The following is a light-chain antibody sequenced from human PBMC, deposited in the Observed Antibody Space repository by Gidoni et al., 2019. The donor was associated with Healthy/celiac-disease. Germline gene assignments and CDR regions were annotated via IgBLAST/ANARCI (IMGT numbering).Light chain of an antibody. J-gene: IGKJ1*01. CDR1: QSVSSN. Sequence: EIVMTQSPATLSVSPGERATLSCRASQSVSSNLAWYQQKPGQAPRLLIYGASTRATGIPARFSGSGSGTEFTLTIRSLQSKDFAVYYCQQYNNWPRTFGQXTKVKIK. CDR2: GAS. V-gene: IGKV3-15*01. CDR3: QQYNNWPRT.